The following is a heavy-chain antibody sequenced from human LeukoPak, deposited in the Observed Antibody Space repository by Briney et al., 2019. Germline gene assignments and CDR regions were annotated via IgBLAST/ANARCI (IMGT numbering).Heavy chain of an antibody. CDR2: INPNSGGT. V-gene: IGHV1-2*02. Sequence: ASVKVSCKASGYTFTGYYMHWVRQAPGQGLEWMGWINPNSGGTNYAQKFQGSVTMTSDTSISTAYMELSRLRSDDTAVYYCARDHLLFRQPPNWFDPWGKGTLVTVSS. J-gene: IGHJ5*02. CDR3: ARDHLLFRQPPNWFDP. CDR1: GYTFTGYY. D-gene: IGHD1-14*01.